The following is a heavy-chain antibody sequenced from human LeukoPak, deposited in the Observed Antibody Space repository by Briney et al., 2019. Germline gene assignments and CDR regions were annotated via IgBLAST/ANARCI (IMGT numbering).Heavy chain of an antibody. CDR1: GYSFTGHY. CDR2: INPNSSGT. Sequence: GASVKVSCKASGYSFTGHYMHWVRQAPGQGLDWMGWINPNSSGTNYAQKFQGRVTMTRDTSSSTAYMELSSLRSDDTAMYYCARLPKIQCSYDLPYNDYWGQGTLVTVSS. V-gene: IGHV1-2*02. D-gene: IGHD5-18*01. CDR3: ARLPKIQCSYDLPYNDY. J-gene: IGHJ4*02.